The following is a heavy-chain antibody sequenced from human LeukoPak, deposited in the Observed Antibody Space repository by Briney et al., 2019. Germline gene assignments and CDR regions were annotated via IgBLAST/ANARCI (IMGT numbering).Heavy chain of an antibody. CDR3: ARGGDHPTYLFQYMDV. J-gene: IGHJ6*03. D-gene: IGHD3-16*01. V-gene: IGHV3-21*01. CDR2: ISSTSSYI. Sequence: GGSLRLSCAASGFTFSTYSMNWVRQAPGKGLEWVSSISSTSSYIYYADSLKGRFTISRDNSKNSLYLQMNSLRAEDTAVYYCARGGDHPTYLFQYMDVWGKGTTVTVSS. CDR1: GFTFSTYS.